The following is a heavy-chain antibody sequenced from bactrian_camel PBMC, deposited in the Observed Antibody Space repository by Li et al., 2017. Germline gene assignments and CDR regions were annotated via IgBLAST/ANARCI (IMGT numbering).Heavy chain of an antibody. J-gene: IGHJ4*01. CDR3: AALYTGISGCYSTSLAPASFDY. Sequence: HVQLVESGGRSVQAGGSLRLSCRVSPSGFTRRSTCMAWFRQAPGKEREGVAWVYPHSSGTEYAASVKGRFTISQDNTENTVYLQMNSLKPEDAAIYYCAALYTGISGCYSTSLAPASFDYWGQGTQVTVS. D-gene: IGHD2*01. V-gene: IGHV3S6*01. CDR1: GFTRRSTC. CDR2: VYPHSSGT.